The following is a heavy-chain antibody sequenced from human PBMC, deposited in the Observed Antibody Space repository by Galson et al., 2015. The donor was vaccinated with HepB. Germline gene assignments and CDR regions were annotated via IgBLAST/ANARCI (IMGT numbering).Heavy chain of an antibody. CDR3: GAQYGSGFGVPKGGY. Sequence: SLRLSCAASGFTFSSYAMHWVRQAPGKGLEYVSAISSNGGSTYYADSVKGRFTISRDNSKNTLYLQMSSLRAEDTAVYYCGAQYGSGFGVPKGGYWGQGTLVTVSS. V-gene: IGHV3-64D*06. CDR1: GFTFSSYA. CDR2: ISSNGGST. D-gene: IGHD3-10*01. J-gene: IGHJ4*02.